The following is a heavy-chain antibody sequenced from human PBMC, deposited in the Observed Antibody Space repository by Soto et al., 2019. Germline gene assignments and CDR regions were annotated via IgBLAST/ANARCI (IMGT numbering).Heavy chain of an antibody. Sequence: QLQLQESGPGLVKPSETLSLTCTVSGGSISSSSYYWGWIRQPPGKGLEWIGSIYYSGSTYYNPSLQSSVTCSVGTSKNHFSLKLSSVPAADPAVYYCARHDWAKPFDYWGQGTLVTVSS. J-gene: IGHJ4*02. CDR2: IYYSGST. CDR3: ARHDWAKPFDY. CDR1: GGSISSSSYY. V-gene: IGHV4-39*01. D-gene: IGHD3-9*01.